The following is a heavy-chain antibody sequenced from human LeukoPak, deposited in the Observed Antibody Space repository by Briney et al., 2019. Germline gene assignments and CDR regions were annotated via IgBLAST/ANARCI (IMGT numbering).Heavy chain of an antibody. J-gene: IGHJ4*02. D-gene: IGHD2-2*01. CDR1: GGSISSGGYY. Sequence: SETLSLTCTVSGGSISSGGYYWSWIRQHPGKGLEWLGYIYYSVSTYYNPSIKSRVTISVDTSKNEFSLKLSSVTAADTAVYYCARSTRYCSSARCTYYFDYWGQETLVTVSS. CDR3: ARSTRYCSSARCTYYFDY. CDR2: IYYSVST. V-gene: IGHV4-31*03.